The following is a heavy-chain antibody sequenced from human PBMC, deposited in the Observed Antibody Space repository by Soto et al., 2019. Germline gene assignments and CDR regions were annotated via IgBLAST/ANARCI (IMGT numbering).Heavy chain of an antibody. Sequence: QVQMVQSGAEVKKPRASVKVSCKTSGYTFTSYYVHWVRQAPGRGLEWMGVVRPGGGRTDYAQKFQGRVTMTRDTPTTTVYMDLSNLRSDDTAVYYCARIEGSAADAGDWGQGTLVTVSS. CDR1: GYTFTSYY. V-gene: IGHV1-46*01. CDR2: VRPGGGRT. J-gene: IGHJ4*02. D-gene: IGHD2-15*01. CDR3: ARIEGSAADAGD.